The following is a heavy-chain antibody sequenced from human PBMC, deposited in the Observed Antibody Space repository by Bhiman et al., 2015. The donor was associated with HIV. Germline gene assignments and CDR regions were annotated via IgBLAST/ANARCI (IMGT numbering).Heavy chain of an antibody. V-gene: IGHV3-33*06. CDR1: GFTFSSYG. J-gene: IGHJ4*02. Sequence: QVQLVESGGGVVQPGKSLRLSCAASGFTFSSYGMHWVRQAPGKGLEWVAVIWYDGSNKDYADSVKGRFTISRDNSKNTLDLQMNSLRAEDTAVYYCAKATIHEIGLADWGQGTLVTVSS. CDR2: IWYDGSNK. D-gene: IGHD1-14*01. CDR3: AKATIHEIGLAD.